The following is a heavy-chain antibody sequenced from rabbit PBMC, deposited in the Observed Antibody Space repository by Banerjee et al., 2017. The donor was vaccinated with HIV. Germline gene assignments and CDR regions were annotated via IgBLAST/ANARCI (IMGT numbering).Heavy chain of an antibody. Sequence: QEQLEESGGGLVQPEGSLTLTCTASGFSFSSSYYLYWVLQAPGKGLEWIGYIYTCDGSTDYASCVKGRFTISKPSSTTVTLQMTSLTAADTASYFCARDTDYGNVDLWVPGTLVTVS. J-gene: IGHJ4*01. CDR3: ARDTDYGNVDL. CDR1: GFSFSSSYY. CDR2: IYTCDGST. V-gene: IGHV1S45*01. D-gene: IGHD6-1*01.